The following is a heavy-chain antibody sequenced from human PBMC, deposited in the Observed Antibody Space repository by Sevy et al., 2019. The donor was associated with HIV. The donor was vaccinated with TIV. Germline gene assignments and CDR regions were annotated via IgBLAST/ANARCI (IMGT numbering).Heavy chain of an antibody. CDR2: FSFGCGRI. Sequence: GSLRLSCEASGFTFSKYSMSWVRQAPGKGLEWVSTFSFGCGRINYADSVKGRFTISRDDSKNTLYLQMNSLRAEDTAVYYCAREWCTKPHDYWGQGTLVTVSS. D-gene: IGHD2-15*01. CDR1: GFTFSKYS. V-gene: IGHV3-23*01. CDR3: AREWCTKPHDY. J-gene: IGHJ4*02.